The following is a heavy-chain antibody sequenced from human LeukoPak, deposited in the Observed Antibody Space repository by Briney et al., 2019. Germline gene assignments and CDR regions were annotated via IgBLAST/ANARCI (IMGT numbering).Heavy chain of an antibody. Sequence: PGGSLRLSCAASGFTFSSYDMHWVRQATGKGLEWVSAIGTAGDTYYPGSVKGRFTISRENAKNSLYLQMNSLRAGGTAVYYCARVGDSSGYYFGPDWYFDLWGRGTLVTVSS. J-gene: IGHJ2*01. D-gene: IGHD3-22*01. V-gene: IGHV3-13*01. CDR1: GFTFSSYD. CDR2: IGTAGDT. CDR3: ARVGDSSGYYFGPDWYFDL.